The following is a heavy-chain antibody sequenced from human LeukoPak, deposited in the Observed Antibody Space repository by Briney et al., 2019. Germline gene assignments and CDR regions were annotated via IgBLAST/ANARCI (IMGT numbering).Heavy chain of an antibody. Sequence: SETLSLTCAVYGGSFSGYYWSWIRQPPGKGLEWIGEINHSGSTNYNPSLKSRVTISVDTSKNQFSLKLSSVTAADTAVYYCARELGYCSGGSCWPDAFDIWGQGTMVTVSS. V-gene: IGHV4-34*01. CDR2: INHSGST. J-gene: IGHJ3*02. CDR3: ARELGYCSGGSCWPDAFDI. D-gene: IGHD2-15*01. CDR1: GGSFSGYY.